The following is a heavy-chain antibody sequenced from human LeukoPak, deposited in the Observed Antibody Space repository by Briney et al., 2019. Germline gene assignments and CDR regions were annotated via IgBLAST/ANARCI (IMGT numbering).Heavy chain of an antibody. J-gene: IGHJ4*02. D-gene: IGHD3-22*01. CDR2: ISSSSSTI. Sequence: GGSLRLSCAASGFTFSSYSMNWVRQAPGKGLEWVSYISSSSSTIYYADSVKGRFTISRDNAKNSLYLQMNSLRAEDTAVYYCAKSGYYYDSSGYPLVYFDYWGQGTLVTVSS. CDR1: GFTFSSYS. V-gene: IGHV3-48*04. CDR3: AKSGYYYDSSGYPLVYFDY.